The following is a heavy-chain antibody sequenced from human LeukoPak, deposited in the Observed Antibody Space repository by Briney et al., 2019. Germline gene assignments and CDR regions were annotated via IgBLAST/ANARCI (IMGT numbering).Heavy chain of an antibody. D-gene: IGHD2-2*01. Sequence: GGSLRLSCAASGFTFSSYAMHWVRQAPGKGLEWVAVISYDGSNKYYADSVKGRFTISRDNSKNTLYLQMNSLRAEDTAVYYCAREFTIVVVPAAVGGYFDYWGQGTLVAVSS. CDR3: AREFTIVVVPAAVGGYFDY. J-gene: IGHJ4*02. CDR1: GFTFSSYA. CDR2: ISYDGSNK. V-gene: IGHV3-30-3*01.